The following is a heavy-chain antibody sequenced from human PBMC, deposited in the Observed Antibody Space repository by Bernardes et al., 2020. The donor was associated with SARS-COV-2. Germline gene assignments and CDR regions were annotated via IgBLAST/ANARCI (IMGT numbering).Heavy chain of an antibody. D-gene: IGHD1-7*01. CDR3: ARDLRLELRAVYYYYGMDV. J-gene: IGHJ6*02. CDR1: GFTFSSYW. Sequence: GGSLRLSRAASGFTFSSYWMSWVRQAPGKGLEWVANIKQDGSEKYYVDSVKGRFTISRDNAKNSLYLQMNSLRAEDTAVYYCARDLRLELRAVYYYYGMDVWGQGTTVTVSS. CDR2: IKQDGSEK. V-gene: IGHV3-7*03.